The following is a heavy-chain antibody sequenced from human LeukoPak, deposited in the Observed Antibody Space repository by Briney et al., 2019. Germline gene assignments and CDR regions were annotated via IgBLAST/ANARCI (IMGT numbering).Heavy chain of an antibody. Sequence: SQTLSLTCTVSGGSISSGGYYWSWIRQHPGKGLEWIGYIYYSGSTYYNPSLKSRVTISVDTSKNQFSLKLSSVTAADTAVYYCARGKVPYYDSSGYYSYYFDYWGQGTLVTVSS. J-gene: IGHJ4*02. CDR1: GGSISSGGYY. CDR2: IYYSGST. CDR3: ARGKVPYYDSSGYYSYYFDY. D-gene: IGHD3-22*01. V-gene: IGHV4-31*03.